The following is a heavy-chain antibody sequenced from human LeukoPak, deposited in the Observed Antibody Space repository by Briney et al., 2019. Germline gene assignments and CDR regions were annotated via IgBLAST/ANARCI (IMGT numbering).Heavy chain of an antibody. Sequence: ASVKVSCKASGYTFTSYGISWVRQAPGQGLEWMGGIIPIFGTANYAQKFQGRVTITTDESTSTAYMELSSLRSEDTAVYYCARDEWLLGFFDYWGQGTLVTVSS. J-gene: IGHJ4*02. V-gene: IGHV1-69*05. CDR1: GYTFTSYG. CDR2: IIPIFGTA. D-gene: IGHD3-3*01. CDR3: ARDEWLLGFFDY.